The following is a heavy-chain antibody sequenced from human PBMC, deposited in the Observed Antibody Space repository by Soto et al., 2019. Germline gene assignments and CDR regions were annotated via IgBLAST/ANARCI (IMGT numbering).Heavy chain of an antibody. CDR2: IIPIFGTA. CDR1: GGTFSSYA. V-gene: IGHV1-69*13. D-gene: IGHD4-17*01. Sequence: SVKVSCKASGGTFSSYAISWVRQAPGQGLEWMGGIIPIFGTANYAQKFQGRVTITADESTSTAYMELSSLRSEDTAVYYCASDYGGNEGNYYFDYWGQGTLVTVSS. J-gene: IGHJ4*02. CDR3: ASDYGGNEGNYYFDY.